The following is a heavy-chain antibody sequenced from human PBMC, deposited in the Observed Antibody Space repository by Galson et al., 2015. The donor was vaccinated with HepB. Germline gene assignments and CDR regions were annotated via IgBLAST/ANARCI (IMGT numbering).Heavy chain of an antibody. Sequence: SLRLSCAASGFTFSTYAMSWVRHTPEKGLEWLSTIRDGGDTFYAASAKGRFTISRDNSKNTLYLHLNSLRAEDMAVYYCAKHWGLYYPTSEYWDQGILVTVSS. V-gene: IGHV3-23*01. CDR3: AKHWGLYYPTSEY. CDR2: IRDGGDT. D-gene: IGHD3-22*01. CDR1: GFTFSTYA. J-gene: IGHJ4*02.